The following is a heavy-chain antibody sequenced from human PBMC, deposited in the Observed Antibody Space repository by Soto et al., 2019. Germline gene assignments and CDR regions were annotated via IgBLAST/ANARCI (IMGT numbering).Heavy chain of an antibody. V-gene: IGHV3-21*01. Sequence: EVQLVESGGGLVKPGGSLRLSCAASGFTFSSYSMNWVRQAPGKGLEWVSSISSSSSYIYYADSVKGRFTISRDNGKKSLFLQMNRLGGEETAVYYCARDRRYCSGGSCYELFDYWGQGTLVTVSS. J-gene: IGHJ4*02. CDR2: ISSSSSYI. D-gene: IGHD2-15*01. CDR3: ARDRRYCSGGSCYELFDY. CDR1: GFTFSSYS.